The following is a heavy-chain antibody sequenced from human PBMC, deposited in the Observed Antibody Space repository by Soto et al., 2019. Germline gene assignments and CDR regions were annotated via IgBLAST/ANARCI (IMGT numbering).Heavy chain of an antibody. Sequence: QLVQSGPEVKKPGASVKVSCKASGYTFDSYGMSWVRQAPGQGLEWMGWISGFSGNTMFAESVQGRLTMTTDKSTKTAYMELRSLKADDTAMYYCARSARGTTSGVAPWGMDVWGQGTTVIV. V-gene: IGHV1-18*01. CDR3: ARSARGTTSGVAPWGMDV. CDR1: GYTFDSYG. CDR2: ISGFSGNT. D-gene: IGHD3-3*01. J-gene: IGHJ6*02.